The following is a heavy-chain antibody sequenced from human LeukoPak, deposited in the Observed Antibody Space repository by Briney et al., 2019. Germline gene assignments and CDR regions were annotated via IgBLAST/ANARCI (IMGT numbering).Heavy chain of an antibody. CDR2: ISAYNGNT. Sequence: ASVKVSCKASGYTFTSYGISWVRQAPGQGLEWMGWISAYNGNTNYAQNLQGRVTVTTDTSTSTAYMELRSLRSDDTAVYYCARDRGYCTSTSCYGGYYYYYMDVWGKGTTVTVSS. CDR1: GYTFTSYG. CDR3: ARDRGYCTSTSCYGGYYYYYMDV. D-gene: IGHD2-2*01. V-gene: IGHV1-18*01. J-gene: IGHJ6*03.